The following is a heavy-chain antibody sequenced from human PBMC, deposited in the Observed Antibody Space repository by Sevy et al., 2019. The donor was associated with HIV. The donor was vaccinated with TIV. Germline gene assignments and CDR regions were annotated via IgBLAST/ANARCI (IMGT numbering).Heavy chain of an antibody. V-gene: IGHV3-23*01. D-gene: IGHD2-8*01. CDR2: IRGSGGVK. J-gene: IGHJ3*01. CDR1: GFTFNNYD. Sequence: GGSLRLSCEVSGFTFNNYDMHWVRQAPGKGLEWVSGIRGSGGVKYYADSVQGRFSVSRDDSKSMLFLHINSLTVEDSAVYYCAKARINGGEGFDFWGQGTRVTVSS. CDR3: AKARINGGEGFDF.